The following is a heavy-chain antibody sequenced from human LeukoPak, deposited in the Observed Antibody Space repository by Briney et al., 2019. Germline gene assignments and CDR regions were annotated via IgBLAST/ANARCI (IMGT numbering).Heavy chain of an antibody. CDR1: GVSVKNYY. CDR3: ARVRSDYFYAMDV. Sequence: SETLSLTCTVPGVSVKNYYWSWIRQPPGKGLEWIGYIYYSGSASYNPSLKGRVTISVDTSENQFSLKLSSVTAADTAMYYCARVRSDYFYAMDVWGQGTTVTVSS. V-gene: IGHV4-59*02. CDR2: IYYSGSA. J-gene: IGHJ6*02.